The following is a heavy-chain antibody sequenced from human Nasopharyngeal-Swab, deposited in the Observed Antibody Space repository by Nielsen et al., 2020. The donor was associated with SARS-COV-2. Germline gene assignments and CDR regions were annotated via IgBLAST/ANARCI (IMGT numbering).Heavy chain of an antibody. J-gene: IGHJ6*03. CDR1: GYSFTSYW. CDR2: IYPGDSDT. V-gene: IGHV5-51*01. Sequence: GESLKISCKGSGYSFTSYWIGWVRQMPGKGLEWMGIIYPGDSDTRYSPSFQGQVTISADKSISTAYLQWSSLKASDTAMYYCARQAPHYDFWSGSAYYMDVWGKGTTVT. D-gene: IGHD3-3*01. CDR3: ARQAPHYDFWSGSAYYMDV.